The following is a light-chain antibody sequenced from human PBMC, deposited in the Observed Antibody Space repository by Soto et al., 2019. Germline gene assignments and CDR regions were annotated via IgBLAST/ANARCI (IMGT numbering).Light chain of an antibody. J-gene: IGKJ1*01. Sequence: EIVMTQSPATLSVSPGERATLSCRASQSISSSLAWYQHKPGQAPRLLIYGASTRATGVSARFSGSGSGTEFTLTISNLQSEGFAVYYCQQYYRWRTFGQGTKVEF. CDR1: QSISSS. CDR2: GAS. V-gene: IGKV3-15*01. CDR3: QQYYRWRT.